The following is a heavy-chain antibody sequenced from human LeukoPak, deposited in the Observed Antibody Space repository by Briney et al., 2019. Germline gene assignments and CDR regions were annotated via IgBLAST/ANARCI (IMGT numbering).Heavy chain of an antibody. D-gene: IGHD6-13*01. J-gene: IGHJ4*02. CDR1: GYTFTSYA. V-gene: IGHV7-4-1*02. Sequence: ASVKVSCKASGYTFTSYAMNWVRQAPGQGLEWMGWINTNTGNPTYAQGFTGRFVFSLDTSVSTAYLQISSLKAEDTAVYYCARDTVGSWYDLRYFDYWGQGTLVTVSS. CDR2: INTNTGNP. CDR3: ARDTVGSWYDLRYFDY.